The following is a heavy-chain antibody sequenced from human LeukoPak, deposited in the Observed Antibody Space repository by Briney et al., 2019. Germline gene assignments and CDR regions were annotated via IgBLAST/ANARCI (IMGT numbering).Heavy chain of an antibody. V-gene: IGHV3-23*01. J-gene: IGHJ4*02. CDR3: AKDPGRELGN. D-gene: IGHD3-10*01. Sequence: GGSLRLSCAASGFTFSSYAMSRVRQAPGKELEWVSAISGSGGSTYYADSVKDRFTISRDNSKNTLYLQMNSLRAEDTAVYYCAKDPGRELGNWGQGTLVTVSS. CDR1: GFTFSSYA. CDR2: ISGSGGST.